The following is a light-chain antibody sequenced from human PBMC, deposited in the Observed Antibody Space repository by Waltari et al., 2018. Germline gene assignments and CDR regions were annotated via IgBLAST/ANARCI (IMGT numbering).Light chain of an antibody. J-gene: IGLJ2*01. CDR1: SSNIENNF. CDR3: ETWHSSLTVL. Sequence: QAVLTQPPSVSAAPGQRVTISCSGTSSNIENNFVSWYQQVPGTAPKLLIYNNDKRPSGIPDRFSGSKSGSSATLDITGLQTGDEAVYSCETWHSSLTVLFGGGTKLTVL. V-gene: IGLV1-51*01. CDR2: NND.